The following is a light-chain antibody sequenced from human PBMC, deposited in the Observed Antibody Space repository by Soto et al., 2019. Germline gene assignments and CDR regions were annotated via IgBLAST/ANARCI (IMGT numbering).Light chain of an antibody. CDR3: SSYTSNSPVV. CDR2: EVN. Sequence: QSALTQPASVSGSPGQSITISCTGTSSDVGGSNYVSWYQHHPGKAPKLMIYEVNNRPSGVSNRFSGSKSGNTASLTISGRQAEDEADYYCSSYTSNSPVVFGGGTKVTVL. J-gene: IGLJ2*01. CDR1: SSDVGGSNY. V-gene: IGLV2-14*01.